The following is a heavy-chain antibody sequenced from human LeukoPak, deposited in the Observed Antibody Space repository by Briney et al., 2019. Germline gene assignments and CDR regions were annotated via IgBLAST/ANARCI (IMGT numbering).Heavy chain of an antibody. CDR1: GGTFSGYA. J-gene: IGHJ4*02. Sequence: GASVKVSCKASGGTFSGYAISWVRQAPGQGLEWMGRIIPILGIANYAQKFQGRVTITADKSTSTAYMELSSLRSEDTAVYYCARADGSGRRGYSCEPYYFDYWGQGTLVTVSS. D-gene: IGHD5-18*01. V-gene: IGHV1-69*04. CDR2: IIPILGIA. CDR3: ARADGSGRRGYSCEPYYFDY.